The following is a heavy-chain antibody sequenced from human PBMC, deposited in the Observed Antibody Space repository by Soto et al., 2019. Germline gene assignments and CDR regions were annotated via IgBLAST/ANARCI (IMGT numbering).Heavy chain of an antibody. Sequence: ASVKVSCKASGYTITSYGISWVRQAPGQGLEWMGWISAYNGNTNYAQKLQGRVTMTTDTSTSTAYMELRSLRSDDTAVYYCARDNGEYYYDSSGYYYFDYWGQGTLVTVSS. V-gene: IGHV1-18*01. D-gene: IGHD3-22*01. CDR3: ARDNGEYYYDSSGYYYFDY. J-gene: IGHJ4*02. CDR2: ISAYNGNT. CDR1: GYTITSYG.